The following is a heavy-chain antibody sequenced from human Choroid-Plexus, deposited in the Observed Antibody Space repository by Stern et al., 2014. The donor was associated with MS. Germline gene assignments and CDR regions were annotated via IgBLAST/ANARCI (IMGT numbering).Heavy chain of an antibody. CDR3: AKDRQYLTYFFDH. D-gene: IGHD2/OR15-2a*01. J-gene: IGHJ5*02. V-gene: IGHV3-30*18. CDR2: VSYDGRNK. CDR1: GFTFRSCA. Sequence: VQLEESGGGVVQPGRPLRLSCVASGFTFRSCAMHWVRQAPGTGLERVAGVSYDGRNKYYADSVKGRFTISRDNSQNALYMQMSSLRPEDTAVYYCAKDRQYLTYFFDHWGQGSLVTVSS.